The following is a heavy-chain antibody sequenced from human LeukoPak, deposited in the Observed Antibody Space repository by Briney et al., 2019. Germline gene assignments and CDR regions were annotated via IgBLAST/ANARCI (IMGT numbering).Heavy chain of an antibody. D-gene: IGHD6-13*01. CDR1: GDSVSSNSAA. J-gene: IGHJ5*02. CDR3: ARDSSSWPELGFDP. Sequence: SQTLSLTCAISGDSVSSNSAAWNWIRQSPSRGLEWLGGTYYRSKWYNDYAVSVKSRIIINPDTSKNQFSLQLNSVTPEDTAVYYCARDSSSWPELGFDPWGQGTLVTVSS. V-gene: IGHV6-1*01. CDR2: TYYRSKWYN.